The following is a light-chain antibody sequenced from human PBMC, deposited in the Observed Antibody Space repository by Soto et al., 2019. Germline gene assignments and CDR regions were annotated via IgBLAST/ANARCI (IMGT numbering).Light chain of an antibody. J-gene: IGKJ1*01. CDR3: QQYDTSRWT. CDR1: QSISTW. CDR2: DAS. V-gene: IGKV1-5*01. Sequence: DSHMTQSPSTLSASVGDRFTITCRATQSISTWLAWYQRRPGKAPKLLIYDASSLESGVPYRFRGSGSGTEFTLTISSLEPDDFAPYYCQQYDTSRWTFGQGTKVDIK.